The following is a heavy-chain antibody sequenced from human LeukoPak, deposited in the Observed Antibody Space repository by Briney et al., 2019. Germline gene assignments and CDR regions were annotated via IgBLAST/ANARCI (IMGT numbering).Heavy chain of an antibody. CDR3: AGRGYSYGAFDY. Sequence: GGSLRLSCAASGFTFSSYAMHWVRQAPGKGLEWVAAISEDGSNKYYADSVKGRFTISRDNSKNTLYLQMNSLRAEDTAVSYCAGRGYSYGAFDYWGQGTLVTVSS. CDR2: ISEDGSNK. V-gene: IGHV3-30*04. J-gene: IGHJ4*02. CDR1: GFTFSSYA. D-gene: IGHD5-18*01.